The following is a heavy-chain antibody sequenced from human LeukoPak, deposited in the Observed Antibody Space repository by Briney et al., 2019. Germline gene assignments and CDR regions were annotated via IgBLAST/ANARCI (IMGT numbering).Heavy chain of an antibody. D-gene: IGHD4-11*01. CDR2: ISYRGST. CDR1: GGAISSYY. Sequence: SETLSLTCTVSGGAISSYYWSWIRQPPGKGLEWIGYISYRGSTNYSPSLKGRVTISVDSSKNHFSLNLTSVTAADTAVYYCARTTTTFDDWGQGTLVTVSS. J-gene: IGHJ4*02. CDR3: ARTTTTFDD. V-gene: IGHV4-59*01.